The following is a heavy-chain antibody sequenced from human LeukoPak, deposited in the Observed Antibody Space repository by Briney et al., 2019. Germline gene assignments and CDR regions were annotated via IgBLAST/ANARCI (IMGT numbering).Heavy chain of an antibody. CDR2: ISYSGNT. CDR1: GGSISSYY. CDR3: AGVDCSSTSCYQSFDY. D-gene: IGHD2-2*01. V-gene: IGHV4-59*01. J-gene: IGHJ4*02. Sequence: SETLSLTCTVSGGSISSYYWSWIRQPPGKGLELIGYISYSGNTNYNPSLKSRVTISIDTSMNQFSLKLSSVTAADTAVYYCAGVDCSSTSCYQSFDYWGQGTLVTVSS.